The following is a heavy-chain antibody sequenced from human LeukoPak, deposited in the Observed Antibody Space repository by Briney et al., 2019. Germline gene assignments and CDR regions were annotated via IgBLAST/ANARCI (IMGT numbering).Heavy chain of an antibody. CDR3: AREVITPGDSDGFDL. Sequence: SETLSLTCTVSGGSISSANHFWSWVRQSPGEGLEWIGYIHYDGRAHYNPSLKSRVSMSLDMSKNQFSLSLSSVTAADSAIYYCAREVITPGDSDGFDLWGQGTMVSVSS. D-gene: IGHD2-2*01. CDR1: GGSISSANHF. CDR2: IHYDGRA. V-gene: IGHV4-30-4*08. J-gene: IGHJ3*01.